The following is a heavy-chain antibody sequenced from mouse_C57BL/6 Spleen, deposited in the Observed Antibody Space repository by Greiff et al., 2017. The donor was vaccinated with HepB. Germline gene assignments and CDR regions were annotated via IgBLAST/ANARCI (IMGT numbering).Heavy chain of an antibody. Sequence: QVQLQQSGPELVKPGASVKISCKASGYSFTSYYIHWVEQRPGQGLEWIGWIYPGSGNTKYNEKFKGKATLTADTSSSTAYMQLSSLTSEDSAVYYCALYYYDGYFDVWGTGTTVTVSS. CDR1: GYSFTSYY. V-gene: IGHV1-66*01. CDR3: ALYYYDGYFDV. J-gene: IGHJ1*03. CDR2: IYPGSGNT. D-gene: IGHD1-1*01.